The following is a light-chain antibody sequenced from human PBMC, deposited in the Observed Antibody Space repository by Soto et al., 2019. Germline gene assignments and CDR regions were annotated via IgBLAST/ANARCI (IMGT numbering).Light chain of an antibody. Sequence: EIVLTQSPGTLSFSPGGRATPSCRASQSVRSSYLAWYQQRPGQAPRLLIFGASFRATGIPDRFSGSGSGTDFTLTISRLEPEDFAVYYCQHYGSPLTFGGGTKVDIK. V-gene: IGKV3-20*01. CDR1: QSVRSSY. J-gene: IGKJ4*01. CDR3: QHYGSPLT. CDR2: GAS.